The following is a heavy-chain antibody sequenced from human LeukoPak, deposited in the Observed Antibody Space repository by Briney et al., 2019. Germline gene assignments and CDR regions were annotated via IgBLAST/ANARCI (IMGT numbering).Heavy chain of an antibody. CDR3: AKDWYFDY. CDR1: GFTFSTYA. CDR2: ISGSGDST. V-gene: IGHV3-23*01. J-gene: IGHJ4*02. Sequence: PGGSLRLSCAASGFTFSTYAVNWVRQAPGKGLEWVSTISGSGDSTYYADSVKGRFTISRDNSKNTLYLQMNSLRAEDTAVYYCAKDWYFDYWGQGTLVTVSS.